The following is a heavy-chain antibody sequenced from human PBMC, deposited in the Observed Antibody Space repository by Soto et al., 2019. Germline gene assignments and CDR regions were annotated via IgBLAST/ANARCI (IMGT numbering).Heavy chain of an antibody. CDR3: AKDPEGSSSTSPFDY. CDR2: ISGSGGST. D-gene: IGHD2-2*01. V-gene: IGHV3-23*01. CDR1: GFTFSSYA. J-gene: IGHJ4*02. Sequence: GGSLRLSCAASGFTFSSYAMSWVRQAPGKGLEWVSAISGSGGSTYYADSVKGRFNISRDNSKNTLYLQMNSLRAEDTAVYYCAKDPEGSSSTSPFDYWGQGTLVTVSS.